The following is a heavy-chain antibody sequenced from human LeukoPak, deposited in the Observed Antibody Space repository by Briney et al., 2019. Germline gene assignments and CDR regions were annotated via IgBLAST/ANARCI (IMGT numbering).Heavy chain of an antibody. Sequence: SSETLSLTCTVSGGSISSYYWSWIRQPPGKGLEWIGYIYYSGSTNYNPSLKSRVTISVDTSKNQFSLKLSSVTAADTAVYYCASLLRPDRYYYGMDVWGQGTTVTVSS. V-gene: IGHV4-59*08. CDR3: ASLLRPDRYYYGMDV. CDR1: GGSISSYY. J-gene: IGHJ6*02. D-gene: IGHD5-12*01. CDR2: IYYSGST.